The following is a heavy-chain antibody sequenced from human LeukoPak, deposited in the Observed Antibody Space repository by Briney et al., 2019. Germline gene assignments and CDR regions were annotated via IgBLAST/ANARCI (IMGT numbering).Heavy chain of an antibody. CDR2: INHSGST. D-gene: IGHD2-2*01. J-gene: IGHJ4*02. V-gene: IGHV4-34*01. CDR1: GGSFSGYY. CDR3: AVRIPLQNCSSTSCTYYFDY. Sequence: PPETLSLTCAVYGGSFSGYYWSWIRQPPGKGLEWIGEINHSGSTNYNPSLKSRVTISVDTSKNQFSLKLSSVTAADTAVYYCAVRIPLQNCSSTSCTYYFDYWGQGTLVPVSS.